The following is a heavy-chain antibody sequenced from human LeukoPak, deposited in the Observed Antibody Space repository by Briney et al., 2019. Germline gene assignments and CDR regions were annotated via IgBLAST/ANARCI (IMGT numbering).Heavy chain of an antibody. CDR1: GFTFSSYA. V-gene: IGHV3-30-3*01. CDR3: ARGFYDMDV. J-gene: IGHJ6*02. CDR2: ISYDGSNK. Sequence: PGGSLRLSCAASGFTFSSYAMHWVRQAPGKGLEWVALISYDGSNKYYADSVKGRFTISRDNSKNTLFLQMNSLRAEDTAVYYCARGFYDMDVWGQGTTVTVSS.